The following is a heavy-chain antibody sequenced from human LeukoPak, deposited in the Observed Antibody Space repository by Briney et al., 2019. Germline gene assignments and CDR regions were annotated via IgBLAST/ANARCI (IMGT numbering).Heavy chain of an antibody. Sequence: PSGTLSLTCAVSGGSLSSSNWWSWVRQPPGKGLEWIGEIYHSGSTNYNPSLKSRVTISVDKSKNQFSLKLSSVTAADTAVYYCARADAWQQLVPIPWYWGQGTLVTVSS. CDR1: GGSLSSSNW. CDR3: ARADAWQQLVPIPWY. CDR2: IYHSGST. D-gene: IGHD6-13*01. V-gene: IGHV4-4*02. J-gene: IGHJ4*02.